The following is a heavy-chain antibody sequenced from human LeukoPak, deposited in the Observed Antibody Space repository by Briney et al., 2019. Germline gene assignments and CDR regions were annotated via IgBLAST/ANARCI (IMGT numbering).Heavy chain of an antibody. J-gene: IGHJ5*02. V-gene: IGHV4-4*07. Sequence: SETLSLTCTVSGGSISSYYWSWIRQPAGKGLEWIGRIYTSGSTNYNPSLKSRVTMSVDTSKNQFSLKLSSVTAADTAVYYCARGGYYYDSSGYINWFDPWGQGTLVTVSS. D-gene: IGHD3-22*01. CDR3: ARGGYYYDSSGYINWFDP. CDR2: IYTSGST. CDR1: GGSISSYY.